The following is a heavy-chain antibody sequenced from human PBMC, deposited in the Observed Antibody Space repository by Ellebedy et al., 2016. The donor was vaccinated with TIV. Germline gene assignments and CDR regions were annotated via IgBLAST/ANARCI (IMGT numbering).Heavy chain of an antibody. D-gene: IGHD3-3*01. CDR2: ISNDESKT. CDR3: ARGAFLEWFFPNQYFDS. J-gene: IGHJ4*02. V-gene: IGHV3-30-3*01. Sequence: GESLKISCAASGFTFSSYAIHWVRQAPGKGLEWVAVISNDESKTYYADSVKGRFTISRDSSKNTLFLQMTSLRAEDTAVYYCARGAFLEWFFPNQYFDSWGQGTLVTVSS. CDR1: GFTFSSYA.